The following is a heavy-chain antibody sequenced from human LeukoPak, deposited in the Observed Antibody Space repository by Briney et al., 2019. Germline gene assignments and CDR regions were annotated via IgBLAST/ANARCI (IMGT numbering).Heavy chain of an antibody. Sequence: PSETLSLTCTVSGGSISSGDYYWSWIRQPPGKGLEWIGYIYYSGSTYYNPSLKSRVTISVDTSKNQFSLKLSSVTAADTAVYYCAVTAATGGFDYWGQGTLVTVSS. CDR2: IYYSGST. D-gene: IGHD2-15*01. J-gene: IGHJ4*02. V-gene: IGHV4-30-4*08. CDR3: AVTAATGGFDY. CDR1: GGSISSGDYY.